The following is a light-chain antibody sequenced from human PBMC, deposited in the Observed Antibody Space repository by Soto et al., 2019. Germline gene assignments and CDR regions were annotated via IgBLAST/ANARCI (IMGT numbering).Light chain of an antibody. CDR3: SSYTSSNTYV. CDR1: SSDVGAYKY. Sequence: QSVLTQPASVSGSPGQSITISCTGTSSDVGAYKYVSWYQHHPGKVPQLMIYDVSNRPSGVSDRFSGSKSGNTASLTISGLQAEDEADYYSSSYTSSNTYVFGTGTKVTVL. V-gene: IGLV2-14*03. CDR2: DVS. J-gene: IGLJ1*01.